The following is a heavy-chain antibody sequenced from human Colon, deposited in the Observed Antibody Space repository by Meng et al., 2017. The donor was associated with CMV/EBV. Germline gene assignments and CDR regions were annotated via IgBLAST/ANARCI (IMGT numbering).Heavy chain of an antibody. J-gene: IGHJ4*02. CDR3: ASLKDYDGRGYYYFES. Sequence: QVQPQKSGQRLGDPSGTLSLPVPVSGGSIPNRNLWSWVRLPPGKGLEWIGEVYLGGTIHHHPSLQSRVTISLDKAKDHLSLKLASVTAADTAVYYCASLKDYDGRGYYYFESWGQGTLVTASS. CDR2: VYLGGTI. V-gene: IGHV4-4*02. CDR1: GGSIPNRNL. D-gene: IGHD3-22*01.